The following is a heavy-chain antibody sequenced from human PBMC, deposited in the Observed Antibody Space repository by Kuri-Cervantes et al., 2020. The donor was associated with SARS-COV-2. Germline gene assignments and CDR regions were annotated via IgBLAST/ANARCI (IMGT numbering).Heavy chain of an antibody. CDR3: AKGIRRFLESLDY. CDR1: GFTFTSYA. V-gene: IGHV3-23*01. Sequence: GGSLRLSCAASGFTFTSYAMTWVRQAPGKGLEWVSGISGSGGRTYYADSVRGRFTISRDNSKNTLYLQMNSLRAEDTAVYYCAKGIRRFLESLDYWGQGTLVTVSS. D-gene: IGHD3-3*01. J-gene: IGHJ4*02. CDR2: ISGSGGRT.